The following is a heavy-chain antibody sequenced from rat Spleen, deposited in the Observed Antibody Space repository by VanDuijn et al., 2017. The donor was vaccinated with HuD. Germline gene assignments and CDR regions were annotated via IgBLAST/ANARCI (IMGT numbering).Heavy chain of an antibody. CDR2: ITAGGGNT. J-gene: IGHJ2*01. CDR1: GFTFSYYD. V-gene: IGHV5S13*01. D-gene: IGHD1-2*01. CDR3: TKSYSNYIFDD. Sequence: EVQLVASGGGLVQPGGSLRLSCKTSGFTFSYYDMAWVRQAPTKGLEWIASITAGGGNTYYRDSVKGRFTISRDNTKNTQHLQMDSLRSEDTATYFCTKSYSNYIFDDWGQGVMVIVSS.